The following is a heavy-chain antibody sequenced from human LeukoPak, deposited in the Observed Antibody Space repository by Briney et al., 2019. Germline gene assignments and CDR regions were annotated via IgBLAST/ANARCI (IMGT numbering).Heavy chain of an antibody. D-gene: IGHD3-22*01. CDR1: GYTFAKYA. V-gene: IGHV7-4-1*02. CDR2: INTGTGNP. Sequence: ASVKVSCKASGYTFAKYAMNWVRQAPGQGLEFMGWINTGTGNPTYAQGFTGRFVFSLDTSVSTAYLQISSLKAEDTAVYYCARDLTMTVVAIGYWGQGTLVTVSS. J-gene: IGHJ4*02. CDR3: ARDLTMTVVAIGY.